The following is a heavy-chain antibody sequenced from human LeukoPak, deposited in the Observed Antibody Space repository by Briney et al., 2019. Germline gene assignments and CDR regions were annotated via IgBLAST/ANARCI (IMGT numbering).Heavy chain of an antibody. CDR2: IIPIFGTA. Sequence: ASVKVSCKASGGTFSSYAISWVRQAPGQGLEWMGGIIPIFGTANYAQKFQGRVTITADESTSTAYMELSSLRSEDTAVYYCARAREAYYYDSSGYYHDAFDIWGQGTMVTVSS. D-gene: IGHD3-22*01. J-gene: IGHJ3*02. V-gene: IGHV1-69*13. CDR1: GGTFSSYA. CDR3: ARAREAYYYDSSGYYHDAFDI.